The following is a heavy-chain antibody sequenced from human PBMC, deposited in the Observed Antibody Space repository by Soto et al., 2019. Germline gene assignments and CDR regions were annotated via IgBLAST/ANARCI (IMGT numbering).Heavy chain of an antibody. Sequence: SETLSLTCAVYGGSFSGYYWSWIRQPPGKGLEWIGEINHSGSTNYNPSLKSRVTISVDTSKNQFSMKLSSVTAADTAVYYCARHTGGTTILDYWGQGTLVTVSS. CDR2: INHSGST. CDR1: GGSFSGYY. V-gene: IGHV4-34*01. CDR3: ARHTGGTTILDY. J-gene: IGHJ4*02. D-gene: IGHD2-8*02.